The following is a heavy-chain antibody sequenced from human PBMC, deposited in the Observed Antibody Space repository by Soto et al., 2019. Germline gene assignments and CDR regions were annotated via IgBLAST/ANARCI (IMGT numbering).Heavy chain of an antibody. CDR2: IKSKTDGGTT. Sequence: PGGSLRLSCSASGFTFTNAWMSWVRQAPGKGLEWVGRIKSKTDGGTTDYAAPVKGRFTISRDDSKNTLYLQMNSLKTEDTAVYYCTTARGTYGAEYFQHWGQGTLVTVSP. D-gene: IGHD4-17*01. CDR1: GFTFTNAW. J-gene: IGHJ1*01. V-gene: IGHV3-15*01. CDR3: TTARGTYGAEYFQH.